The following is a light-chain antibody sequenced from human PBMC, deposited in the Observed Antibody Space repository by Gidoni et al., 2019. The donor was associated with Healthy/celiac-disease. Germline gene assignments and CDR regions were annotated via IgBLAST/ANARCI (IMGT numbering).Light chain of an antibody. V-gene: IGKV3-15*01. CDR3: QQYDNWPLYT. CDR2: GAS. J-gene: IGKJ2*01. Sequence: EIVMTQSPVTLSVSPGERATLSCRASQSVSTNLAWYQQKPGQAPRLLIYGASTRATGIPARFSGSGSGTEFTLTISSLQSEDFAVYYCQQYDNWPLYTFGQXTKLEIK. CDR1: QSVSTN.